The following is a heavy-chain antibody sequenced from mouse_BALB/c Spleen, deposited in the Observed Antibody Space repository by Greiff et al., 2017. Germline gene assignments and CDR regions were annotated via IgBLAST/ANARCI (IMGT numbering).Heavy chain of an antibody. V-gene: IGHV5-6-3*01. J-gene: IGHJ3*01. CDR1: GFTFSSYG. Sequence: EVQGVESGGGLVQPGGSLKLSCAASGFTFSSYGMSWVRQTPDKRLELVATINSNGGSTYYPDSVKGRFTISRDNAKNTLYLQMSSLKSEDTAMYYCARDRPPFYYGSSLPFAYWGQGTLVTVSA. CDR3: ARDRPPFYYGSSLPFAY. CDR2: INSNGGST. D-gene: IGHD1-1*01.